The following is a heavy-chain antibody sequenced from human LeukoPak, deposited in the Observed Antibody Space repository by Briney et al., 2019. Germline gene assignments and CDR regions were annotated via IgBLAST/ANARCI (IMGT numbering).Heavy chain of an antibody. Sequence: GGSLRLSCAASGFTFSNYEMNWVRQAPGKGLEWVSYISSTGATIYYADSVKGRFTISRGNAKNTLYLQMNSLRAEDTAVYYCARERFLEWLPDHRPFDYWGQGTLVTVSS. CDR1: GFTFSNYE. J-gene: IGHJ4*02. D-gene: IGHD3-3*01. CDR2: ISSTGATI. CDR3: ARERFLEWLPDHRPFDY. V-gene: IGHV3-48*03.